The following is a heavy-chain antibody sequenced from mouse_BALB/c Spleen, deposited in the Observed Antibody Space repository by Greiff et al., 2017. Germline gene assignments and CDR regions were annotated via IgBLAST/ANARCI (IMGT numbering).Heavy chain of an antibody. V-gene: IGHV5-9*03. Sequence: DVQLVESGGGLVKPGGSLKLSCAASGFTFSSYTMSWVRQTPEKRLEWVASISSGGGNTYYPDSVKGHFTISRDNAKNNLYLQMSSLRSEDTALYYCARLHYYGSSYDAMDYWGQGTSVTVSS. D-gene: IGHD1-1*01. J-gene: IGHJ4*01. CDR2: ISSGGGNT. CDR3: ARLHYYGSSYDAMDY. CDR1: GFTFSSYT.